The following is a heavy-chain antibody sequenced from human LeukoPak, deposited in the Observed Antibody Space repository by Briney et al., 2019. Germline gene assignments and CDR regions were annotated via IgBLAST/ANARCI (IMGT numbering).Heavy chain of an antibody. CDR1: GGSISSGTYY. CDR3: ARRTYCSSTSCYAVFDY. V-gene: IGHV4-39*07. D-gene: IGHD2-2*01. Sequence: SETLSLTCTVSGGSISSGTYYWAWIRQPPGKGLEWIGTIYHSGSTYYNPSLKSRVTISVDTSKNQFSLNLTSLTAADTAVYYCARRTYCSSTSCYAVFDYWGQGTLVTVSS. J-gene: IGHJ4*02. CDR2: IYHSGST.